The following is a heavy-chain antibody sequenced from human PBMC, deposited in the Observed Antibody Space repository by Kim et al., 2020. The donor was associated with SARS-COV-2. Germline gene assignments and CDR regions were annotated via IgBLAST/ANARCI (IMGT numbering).Heavy chain of an antibody. D-gene: IGHD1-26*01. CDR2: INHSGST. V-gene: IGHV4-34*01. CDR1: GGSFSGYY. CDR3: ASTASSFAI. J-gene: IGHJ3*02. Sequence: SETLSLTCVVYGGSFSGYYWSWIRQPPGKGLEWIGEINHSGSTNYNPSLKSRVTISVDTSKNQFSLKLSSLTAADTAVYYCASTASSFAIWGQGTMVTVSS.